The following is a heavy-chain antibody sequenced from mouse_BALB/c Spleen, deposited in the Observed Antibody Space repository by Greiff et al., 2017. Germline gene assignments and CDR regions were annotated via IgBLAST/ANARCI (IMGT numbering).Heavy chain of an antibody. J-gene: IGHJ2*01. Sequence: EVQGVESGGGLVQPGGSRKLSCAASGFTFSSFGMHWVRQAPEKGLEWVAYISSGSSTIYYADTVKGRFTISRDNPKNTLFLQMTSLRSEDTAMYYCARSRLVFDYWGQGTTLTVSS. V-gene: IGHV5-17*02. CDR2: ISSGSSTI. D-gene: IGHD1-2*01. CDR1: GFTFSSFG. CDR3: ARSRLVFDY.